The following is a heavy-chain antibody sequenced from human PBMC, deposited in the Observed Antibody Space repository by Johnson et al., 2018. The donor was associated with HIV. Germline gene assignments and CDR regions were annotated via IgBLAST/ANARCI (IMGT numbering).Heavy chain of an antibody. V-gene: IGHV3-30*02. CDR3: AKDRASIAAALDAFDI. J-gene: IGHJ3*02. D-gene: IGHD6-13*01. Sequence: QVQLVESGGGVVQPGGSLRLSCAASGFTFSSYGMHWVRQAPGKGLEWVAFIRYDGSNKYYADFVKGRFTISRDNSKNTLYLQMNSLRAEDTAVYYCAKDRASIAAALDAFDIWGQGTMVTVSS. CDR1: GFTFSSYG. CDR2: IRYDGSNK.